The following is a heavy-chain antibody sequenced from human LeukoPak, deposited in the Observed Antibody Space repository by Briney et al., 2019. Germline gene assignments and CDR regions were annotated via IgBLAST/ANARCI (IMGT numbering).Heavy chain of an antibody. D-gene: IGHD5-24*01. Sequence: SETLSLTCTVSGGSISSYYWSWIRQPAGKGLEWIGRIYTSGSTNYNPSLKSRVTMSVDTSKNQFSLKLSPVTAADTAAYYCAREGRTWEMATKEWFDPWGQGTLVTVSS. CDR2: IYTSGST. J-gene: IGHJ5*02. V-gene: IGHV4-4*07. CDR3: AREGRTWEMATKEWFDP. CDR1: GGSISSYY.